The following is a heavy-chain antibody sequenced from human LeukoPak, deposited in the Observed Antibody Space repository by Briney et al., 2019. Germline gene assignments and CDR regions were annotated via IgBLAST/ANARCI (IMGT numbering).Heavy chain of an antibody. CDR1: GGSFSGYY. J-gene: IGHJ5*02. D-gene: IGHD3-10*01. CDR3: ARGVRITMVRGVIRWFDP. V-gene: IGHV4-34*01. CDR2: INHSGST. Sequence: SETLSLTCAAYGGSFSGYYWSWIRQPPGKGLEWIGEINHSGSTNYNPSLKSRVTISVDTSKNQFSLKLSSVTAADTAVYYCARGVRITMVRGVIRWFDPWGQGTLVTVSS.